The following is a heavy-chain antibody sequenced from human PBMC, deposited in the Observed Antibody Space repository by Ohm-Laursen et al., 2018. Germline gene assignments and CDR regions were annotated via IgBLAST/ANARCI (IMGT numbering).Heavy chain of an antibody. CDR1: GFTFDDYA. CDR3: AKDIFGVVTTGWFDP. V-gene: IGHV3-9*01. Sequence: LRLSCAASGFTFDDYAMHWVRQAPGKGLEWVSGISWNSGSVGYADSVKGRFTISRDNAKNSLYLQMNSLRAEDTALYYCAKDIFGVVTTGWFDPWGQGTLVTVSS. D-gene: IGHD3-3*01. CDR2: ISWNSGSV. J-gene: IGHJ5*02.